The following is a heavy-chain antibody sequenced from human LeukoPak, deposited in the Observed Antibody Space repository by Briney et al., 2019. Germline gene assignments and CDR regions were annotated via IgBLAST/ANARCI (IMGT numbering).Heavy chain of an antibody. CDR2: INPNSGGT. J-gene: IGHJ4*02. CDR1: GYTFTGYY. V-gene: IGHV1-2*02. Sequence: ASVKVSCKASGYTFTGYYMHWVRQAPGQGLEWMGWINPNSGGTNYAQKFQGRVTMTRDTSNSTAYMELSRLRSDDTAVYYCARGRRGMATIRGPLDYWGQGTLVTVSS. CDR3: ARGRRGMATIRGPLDY. D-gene: IGHD5-24*01.